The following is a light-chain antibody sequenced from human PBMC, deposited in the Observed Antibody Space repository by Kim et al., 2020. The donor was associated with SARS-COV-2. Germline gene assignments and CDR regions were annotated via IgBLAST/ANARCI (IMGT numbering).Light chain of an antibody. Sequence: SVALGQTVRITCQGDSLRIYYASWYQQKPGQAPVLVIYGKNNRPSGIPDRFSGSSSGNTASLTITGAQAEDEADYYCNSRDSSGYVFGTGTKVTVL. CDR3: NSRDSSGYV. V-gene: IGLV3-19*01. CDR2: GKN. CDR1: SLRIYY. J-gene: IGLJ1*01.